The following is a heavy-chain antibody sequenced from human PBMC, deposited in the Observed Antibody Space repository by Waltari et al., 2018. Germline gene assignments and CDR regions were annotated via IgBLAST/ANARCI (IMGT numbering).Heavy chain of an antibody. V-gene: IGHV1-3*01. CDR1: GYTFTSYA. CDR3: ERESTRISSAVTRPVGAFDI. J-gene: IGHJ3*02. CDR2: MNAGNGNT. Sequence: QVQLVQSGAEVKKPGASVMVSCKASGYTFTSYAMHWVRQAPGQRLEWMGWMNAGNGNTKYSQKFQGRVTITRDTSASTAYLELSSLRSEDTAVYYWERESTRISSAVTRPVGAFDIWGQGTMVTVSS. D-gene: IGHD3-22*01.